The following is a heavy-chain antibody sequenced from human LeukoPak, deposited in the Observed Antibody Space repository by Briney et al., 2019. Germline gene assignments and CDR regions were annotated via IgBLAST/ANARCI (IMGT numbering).Heavy chain of an antibody. CDR1: GFIFSSYG. J-gene: IGHJ3*01. D-gene: IGHD6-13*01. CDR3: AREGAYSASWPHDAFDV. Sequence: GRSLRLSCAASGFIFSSYGMHWVRQAPGKGLEWVAVIWYGGSNKYYADSVKGRFTISRDNSKNTLYLQMNSLRAEDTAVYYCAREGAYSASWPHDAFDVWGQGTMVTVSS. V-gene: IGHV3-33*08. CDR2: IWYGGSNK.